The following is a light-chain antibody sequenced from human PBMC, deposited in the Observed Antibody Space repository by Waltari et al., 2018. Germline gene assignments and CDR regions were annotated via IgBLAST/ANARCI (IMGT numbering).Light chain of an antibody. CDR1: YSNIGSHV. CDR2: RSD. CDR3: ASWDDSLNGHWV. Sequence: QSVLTQPPSASGAPGPRVPISCSGSYSNIGSHVVNWYQQLPGKAPKLLIYRSDRRPSGVPVRFSGSKSDSSASLAIDGLHSEDEADYYCASWDDSLNGHWVFGGGTKVTVL. J-gene: IGLJ3*02. V-gene: IGLV1-44*01.